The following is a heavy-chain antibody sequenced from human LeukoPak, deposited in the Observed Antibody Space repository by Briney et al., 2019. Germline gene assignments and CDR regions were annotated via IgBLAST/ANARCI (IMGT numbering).Heavy chain of an antibody. CDR1: GYTFTNYD. CDR3: ARSQLLEKASFDY. CDR2: MNPNSGST. J-gene: IGHJ4*02. D-gene: IGHD2-2*01. V-gene: IGHV1-8*01. Sequence: ASVKVSCKASGYTFTNYDFNWMRQATGQGLEWMGWMNPNSGSTGYAQKFQGRVTMTRDTSTSTVYMELSSLRSEDTAVYYCARSQLLEKASFDYWGQGTLVTVSS.